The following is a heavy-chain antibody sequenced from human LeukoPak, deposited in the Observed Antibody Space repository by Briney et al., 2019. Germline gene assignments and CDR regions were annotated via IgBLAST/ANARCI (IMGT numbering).Heavy chain of an antibody. CDR1: GFTFSHYS. CDR2: ISGSGGST. Sequence: GGSLRLSCAASGFTFSHYSMNWVRQAPGKGLEWVSGISGSGGSTYYADSVKGRFTVSRDTSKSTIYLQMNSLRVEDTAVYYCAKDEDNSGYFFGWDYWGQGTLVTVSS. CDR3: AKDEDNSGYFFGWDY. D-gene: IGHD3-22*01. V-gene: IGHV3-23*01. J-gene: IGHJ4*02.